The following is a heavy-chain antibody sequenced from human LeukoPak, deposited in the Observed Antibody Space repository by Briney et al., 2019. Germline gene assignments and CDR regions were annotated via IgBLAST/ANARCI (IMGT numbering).Heavy chain of an antibody. CDR1: GYTFTSYG. J-gene: IGHJ4*02. D-gene: IGHD6-6*01. Sequence: ASVKVSCKASGYTFTSYGISWVRQAPGQGLEWMGWISAYNGNTNYAQRFQGRVATTTDTSTSTAYMELRSLRSDDTAVYYCARDSSSTFDYWGQGTLVTVSS. CDR3: ARDSSSTFDY. CDR2: ISAYNGNT. V-gene: IGHV1-18*01.